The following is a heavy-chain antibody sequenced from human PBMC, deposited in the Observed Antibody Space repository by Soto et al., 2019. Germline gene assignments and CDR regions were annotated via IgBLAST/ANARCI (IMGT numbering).Heavy chain of an antibody. V-gene: IGHV4-59*01. CDR3: ARGVPAAIGDY. CDR1: GGSISSYY. J-gene: IGHJ4*02. CDR2: IYYSGST. D-gene: IGHD2-2*02. Sequence: SETLSLTCTVSGGSISSYYWSWIRQPPGKGLEWIGYIYYSGSTNYNPSLKSRVTISVDTSKNQFSLKLSSVTAADTAVYYCARGVPAAIGDYWGQGTLVTVSS.